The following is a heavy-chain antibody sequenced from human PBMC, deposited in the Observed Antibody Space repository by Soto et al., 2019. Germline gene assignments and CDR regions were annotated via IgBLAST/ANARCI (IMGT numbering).Heavy chain of an antibody. CDR1: GASFSEYY. V-gene: IGHV4-34*01. CDR3: ARFGRMGVDH. CDR2: TNHRGVT. Sequence: QVHLQQWGAGLLKPSETLSLSCTVSGASFSEYYWSWSRHPPGKGLEWIGETNHRGVTHYNRSRKSRVTISVETSKNQFSLRLSSVTAADTGVFYCARFGRMGVDHWGQGTLVIVSS. D-gene: IGHD3-16*01. J-gene: IGHJ4*02.